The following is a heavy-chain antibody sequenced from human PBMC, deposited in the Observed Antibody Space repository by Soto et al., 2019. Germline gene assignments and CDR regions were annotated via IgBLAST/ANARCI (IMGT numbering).Heavy chain of an antibody. V-gene: IGHV1-69*01. CDR2: IIPIFGTA. Sequence: QVQLVQSGAEVKKPGSSVKVSCKASGGTFSSYAISWVRQAPGQGLEWMGGIIPIFGTANYAQKFQGRVTIPADESTSTAYMELSSLRSEDTAVYYCARDKGTAMVPNDAFDIWGQGTMVTVSS. CDR1: GGTFSSYA. CDR3: ARDKGTAMVPNDAFDI. J-gene: IGHJ3*02. D-gene: IGHD5-18*01.